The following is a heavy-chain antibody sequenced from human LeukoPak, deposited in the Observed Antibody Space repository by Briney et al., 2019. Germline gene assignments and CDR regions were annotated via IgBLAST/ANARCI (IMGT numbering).Heavy chain of an antibody. J-gene: IGHJ4*02. V-gene: IGHV3-48*03. CDR2: ISSSGSTI. D-gene: IGHD3-10*01. CDR3: ARDSYGSPQVY. Sequence: GGSLRLSCAASGFTFNSYEMNWVRQAPGKGLEWVSYISSSGSTIYYADSVKGRFTISRDNAKHSLYLQMNSLRAEDTAVYYCARDSYGSPQVYWGQGTLVTVSS. CDR1: GFTFNSYE.